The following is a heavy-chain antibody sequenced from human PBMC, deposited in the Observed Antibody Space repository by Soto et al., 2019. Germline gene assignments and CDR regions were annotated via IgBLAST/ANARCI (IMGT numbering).Heavy chain of an antibody. CDR1: GYTFTSYG. J-gene: IGHJ3*02. Sequence: VQLVQSGAEVKKPGASVKVSCKASGYTFTSYGISWVRQAPGQGLEWMGWISAYNGNTNYAQKLQGRVTMTTDTSKGTAYMELRSLRSDDTAVDYCACSRKRFNDAVDIWGQGTMVTVSS. D-gene: IGHD3-3*01. V-gene: IGHV1-18*01. CDR2: ISAYNGNT. CDR3: ACSRKRFNDAVDI.